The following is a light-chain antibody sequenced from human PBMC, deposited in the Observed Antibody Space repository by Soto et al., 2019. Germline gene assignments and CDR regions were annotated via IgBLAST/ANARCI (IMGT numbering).Light chain of an antibody. J-gene: IGKJ3*01. CDR3: QHYNSAPFT. CDR2: AAS. Sequence: DVQMTQIPSSLSAAVGDRVSITCRATQAIRSYLAWYQQRPGKVPKLLIYAASTLQSGVPSRFSGSGSGTHFTLTISSLEPEDVATYYCQHYNSAPFTFGPGTKVDIK. V-gene: IGKV1-27*01. CDR1: QAIRSY.